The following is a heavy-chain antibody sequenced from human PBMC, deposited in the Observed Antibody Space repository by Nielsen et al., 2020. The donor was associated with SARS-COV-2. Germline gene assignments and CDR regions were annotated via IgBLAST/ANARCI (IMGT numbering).Heavy chain of an antibody. J-gene: IGHJ4*02. CDR1: GFTFSSYT. D-gene: IGHD5-12*01. Sequence: GESLKISCTASGFTFSSYTMNWVRQAPGKGLEWVSSIGSVVSYIFYADSVKGRFTISRDNAKNSVYLQMHSLRAEDTAVYYCARGEYNGYGFYDFWGQGTLVTVSS. CDR2: IGSVVSYI. CDR3: ARGEYNGYGFYDF. V-gene: IGHV3-21*06.